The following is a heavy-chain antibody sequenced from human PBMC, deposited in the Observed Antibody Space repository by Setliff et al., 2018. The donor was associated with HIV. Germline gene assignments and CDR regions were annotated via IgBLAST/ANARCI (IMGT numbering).Heavy chain of an antibody. CDR3: SIGFGRSTWTYYYYYMDV. D-gene: IGHD6-13*01. Sequence: SVKVSCKASGGTFSSYAISWVRQAPRQGLEWMGGIIPIFGTTNYAQKFQGRVTITADESTSTAYVEVSSLRSEDTAVYFCSIGFGRSTWTYYYYYMDVWGKGTTVTVSS. CDR2: IIPIFGTT. J-gene: IGHJ6*03. V-gene: IGHV1-69*13. CDR1: GGTFSSYA.